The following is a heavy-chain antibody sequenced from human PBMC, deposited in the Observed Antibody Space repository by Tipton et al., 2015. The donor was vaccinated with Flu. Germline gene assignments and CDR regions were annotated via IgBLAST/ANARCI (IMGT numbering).Heavy chain of an antibody. CDR2: IYYSGST. V-gene: IGHV4-59*12. J-gene: IGHJ6*03. CDR3: GSPYYYYMDV. Sequence: LSLTCTVSGGSISSYYWSWIRQPPGKGLEWIGYIYYSGSTNYNPSLKSRVTISVDTSKNQFSLKLSSVTAADTAVYYCGSPYYYYMDVWGKGTTVTVSS. CDR1: GGSISSYY.